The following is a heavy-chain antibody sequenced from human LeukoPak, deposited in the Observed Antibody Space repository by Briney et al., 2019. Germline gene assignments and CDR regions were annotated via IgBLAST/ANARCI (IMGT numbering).Heavy chain of an antibody. CDR2: LSPNSGDT. V-gene: IGHV1-2*02. CDR1: GYTFTGYY. CDR3: ARGTKDDY. J-gene: IGHJ4*02. D-gene: IGHD1-1*01. Sequence: GASVKVSCKASGYTFTGYYMHWVRQAPGQGLEWMGWLSPNSGDTKFAQKFQGRVTMTRDTSISTAYMELSSLRSDAPAVYYCARGTKDDYWGQGTPVTVSS.